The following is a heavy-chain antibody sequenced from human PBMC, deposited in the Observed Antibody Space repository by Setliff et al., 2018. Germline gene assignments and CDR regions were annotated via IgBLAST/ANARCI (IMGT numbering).Heavy chain of an antibody. CDR1: GFIFSNYF. CDR3: AKGGDWDDQHYAFDI. V-gene: IGHV3-11*03. Sequence: SCEGPGFIFSNYFMSWFRQAPGKGLEWLSYVTTTGGFTKEADSVRGRFSVSRDNSKKSVYLQINDLRAEDTALYFCAKGGDWDDQHYAFDIWGQGTMVNVSS. J-gene: IGHJ3*02. CDR2: VTTTGGFT. D-gene: IGHD1-1*01.